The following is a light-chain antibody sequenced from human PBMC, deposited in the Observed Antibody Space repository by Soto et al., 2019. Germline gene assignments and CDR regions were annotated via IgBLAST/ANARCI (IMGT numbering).Light chain of an antibody. CDR2: DAS. J-gene: IGKJ1*01. V-gene: IGKV3-11*01. CDR1: QSVSSY. Sequence: EIVLTQSPATLSFSPGERATLSCRASQSVSSYLAWYQQKPGQAPRLLIYDASNRATGIPARFSGSGSGTDFTLTISSLEPEDFAVYYCQQRRTFGQGTKVDIK. CDR3: QQRRT.